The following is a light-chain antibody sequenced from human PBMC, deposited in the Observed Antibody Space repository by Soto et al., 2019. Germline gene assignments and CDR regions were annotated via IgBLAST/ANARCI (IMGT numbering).Light chain of an antibody. J-gene: IGKJ2*01. Sequence: DIQMTQSASSLSASVGDRVTITCRASQSISSNLNWHQQKPGKAPKVLIYAASRLPSGVPSRFSGSVSGTDFTLTISSLQPEDFATYYCQQSYSIPYTFGQGTKLEIK. CDR2: AAS. V-gene: IGKV1-39*01. CDR1: QSISSN. CDR3: QQSYSIPYT.